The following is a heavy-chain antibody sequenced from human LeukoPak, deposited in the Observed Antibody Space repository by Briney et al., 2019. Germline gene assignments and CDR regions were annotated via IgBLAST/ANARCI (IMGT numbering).Heavy chain of an antibody. CDR1: GGSISSGSYF. Sequence: PSETLSLTCTVSGGSISSGSYFWGWIRQPPGKGLERIGSIYYSGSTYYNPSLKSRVTISVDTSKNQFSLKLSSVTAADTAVYYCAKDARRTFGLSSGLYRGSYYFDYWGQGTLVTVSS. CDR3: AKDARRTFGLSSGLYRGSYYFDY. D-gene: IGHD6-19*01. J-gene: IGHJ4*02. V-gene: IGHV4-39*07. CDR2: IYYSGST.